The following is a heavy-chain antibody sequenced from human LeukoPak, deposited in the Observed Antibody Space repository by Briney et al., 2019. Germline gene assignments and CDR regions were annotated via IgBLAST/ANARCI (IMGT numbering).Heavy chain of an antibody. V-gene: IGHV3-30*04. Sequence: GESLRLSCAASGFTFSSYAMHWVRQAPGKGLEWVAVISYDGSNKYYADSVKGRFTISRDNAKNSVYLQMNSLRDDDTAVYYCARGTGTGWRFDFWGQGTLVTVSS. D-gene: IGHD3/OR15-3a*01. CDR2: ISYDGSNK. CDR3: ARGTGTGWRFDF. CDR1: GFTFSSYA. J-gene: IGHJ4*02.